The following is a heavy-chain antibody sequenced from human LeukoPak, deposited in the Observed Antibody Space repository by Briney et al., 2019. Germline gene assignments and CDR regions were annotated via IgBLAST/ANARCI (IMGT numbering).Heavy chain of an antibody. Sequence: ASVTVSCKAYGGTFSSYAISWVRQAPGQGLEWMGGIIPIFGTANYAQKFQGRVTITADESTSTAYMELSSLRSEDTAVYYCARVLRFLEWLSGWFDPWGQGTLVTVSS. J-gene: IGHJ5*02. CDR2: IIPIFGTA. CDR1: GGTFSSYA. CDR3: ARVLRFLEWLSGWFDP. V-gene: IGHV1-69*13. D-gene: IGHD3-3*01.